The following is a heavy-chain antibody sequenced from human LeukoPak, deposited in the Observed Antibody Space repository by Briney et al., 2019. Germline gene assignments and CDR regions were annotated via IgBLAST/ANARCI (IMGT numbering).Heavy chain of an antibody. Sequence: SETLSLTCTVSGGSISSYYWSWIRQPPGKGLEWIGEINHSGSTNYNPSLKSRVTISVDTSKNQFSLKLSSVTAADTAVYYCARGDCSSTSCYRMRGARFDPWGQGTLVTVSS. CDR1: GGSISSYY. J-gene: IGHJ5*02. CDR3: ARGDCSSTSCYRMRGARFDP. CDR2: INHSGST. V-gene: IGHV4-34*01. D-gene: IGHD2-2*02.